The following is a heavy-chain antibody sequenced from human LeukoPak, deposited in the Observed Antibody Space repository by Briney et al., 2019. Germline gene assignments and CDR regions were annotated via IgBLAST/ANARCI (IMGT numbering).Heavy chain of an antibody. D-gene: IGHD5-24*01. CDR3: ARESGTYGYDH. CDR1: GDTVSSSY. V-gene: IGHV4-59*02. J-gene: IGHJ4*02. CDR2: IYYSGTT. Sequence: SETLSLTCTASGDTVSSSYRNWIRRFPGNKLEWIGYIYYSGTTHYNPSLKRRVTISADTSKIQISLKLASVTAADTAVYYCARESGTYGYDHWGQGTLVTVSS.